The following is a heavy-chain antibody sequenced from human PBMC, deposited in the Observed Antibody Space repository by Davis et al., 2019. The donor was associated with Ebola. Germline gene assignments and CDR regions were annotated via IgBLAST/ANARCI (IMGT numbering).Heavy chain of an antibody. CDR2: ISYDGSHK. V-gene: IGHV3-30*03. CDR3: AGNYAKSAFDM. Sequence: GGSLRLSCVASGFTFTNYDMHWARQAPGKELEWVAVISYDGSHKFYADSVKDRFTVSRDDSKNTLYLQMNSLRVDDTALYYCAGNYAKSAFDMWGPGTMLTVSS. D-gene: IGHD1-7*01. CDR1: GFTFTNYD. J-gene: IGHJ3*02.